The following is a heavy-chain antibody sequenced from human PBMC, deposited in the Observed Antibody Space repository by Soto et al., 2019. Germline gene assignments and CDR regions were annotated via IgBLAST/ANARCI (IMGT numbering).Heavy chain of an antibody. CDR3: ARLDYRNSWHYGLDV. CDR2: IDPTDSYS. V-gene: IGHV5-10-1*01. CDR1: GYRFTNYW. D-gene: IGHD6-13*01. J-gene: IGHJ6*02. Sequence: LGESLKISCKGSGYRFTNYWITWVRQMPGKGLEWMGRIDPTDSYSNYSPSFQGHVTISADKSINTAYLQWSSLKASDTAMYYCARLDYRNSWHYGLDVWGQGTTVTVSS.